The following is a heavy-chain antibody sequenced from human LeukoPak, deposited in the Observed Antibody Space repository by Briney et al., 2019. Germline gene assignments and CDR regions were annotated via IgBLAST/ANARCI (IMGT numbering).Heavy chain of an antibody. CDR2: ISSSSTI. V-gene: IGHV3-48*01. J-gene: IGHJ5*02. D-gene: IGHD2-2*01. CDR1: GFTFSSYS. CDR3: ARDGGCSSTSCYSRFNWFDP. Sequence: AGGSLRLSCAASGFTFSSYSMNWVRQAPGKGLEWVSYISSSSTIYYADSVEGRFTISRDNAKNSLYLQMNSLRAEDTAVYYCARDGGCSSTSCYSRFNWFDPWGQGTLVTVSS.